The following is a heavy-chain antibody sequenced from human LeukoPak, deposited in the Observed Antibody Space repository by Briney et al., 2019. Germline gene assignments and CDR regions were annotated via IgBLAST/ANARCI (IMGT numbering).Heavy chain of an antibody. J-gene: IGHJ4*02. CDR3: ARSRTGSSFFDY. D-gene: IGHD6-6*01. CDR2: IYYSGST. CDR1: GGSISSYY. Sequence: SETLSLTCTVSGGSISSYYWSWIRQPPGKGLEWIGYIYYSGSTNYNPSLKSRVTISVDTSKNQFSLKLSSVTAADTALYYCARSRTGSSFFDYWGQGTLVTVSS. V-gene: IGHV4-59*01.